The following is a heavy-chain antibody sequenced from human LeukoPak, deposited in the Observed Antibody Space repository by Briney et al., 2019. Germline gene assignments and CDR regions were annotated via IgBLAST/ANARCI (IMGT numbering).Heavy chain of an antibody. CDR3: ARGGYSGYDYASSSWAEFDY. CDR1: GYSISNSFY. Sequence: SETLSLTCTVSGYSISNSFYWGWICQPPGKELEWIGSIYYSGSTYYNPSLKSRVTISVDTSKNQFSLKLSSVTAADTAVYYCARGGYSGYDYASSSWAEFDYWGQGTLVTVSS. CDR2: IYYSGST. D-gene: IGHD5-12*01. J-gene: IGHJ4*02. V-gene: IGHV4-38-2*02.